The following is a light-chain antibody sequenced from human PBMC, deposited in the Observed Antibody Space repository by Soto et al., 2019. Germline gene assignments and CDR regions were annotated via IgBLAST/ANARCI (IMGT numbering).Light chain of an antibody. Sequence: QSVLTQPASASGSPGQSITISCTGTSSDVGGYNYVSWYQQHPGKAPKLMIYEVSNRPSGVSNRFSGSKSGNTASLTISGLQAEDEADYCCSSYTSSSRGVFGTGTKVTVL. CDR2: EVS. CDR3: SSYTSSSRGV. V-gene: IGLV2-14*01. CDR1: SSDVGGYNY. J-gene: IGLJ1*01.